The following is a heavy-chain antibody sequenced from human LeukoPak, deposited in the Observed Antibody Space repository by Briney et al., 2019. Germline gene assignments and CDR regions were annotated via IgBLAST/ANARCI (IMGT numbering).Heavy chain of an antibody. CDR2: ISSSSSYI. CDR3: ARDLRDSSARRGY. CDR1: GFTFSSYS. J-gene: IGHJ4*02. D-gene: IGHD6-6*01. Sequence: GGSLRLSCAASGFTFSSYSMNWVRQAPGKGLEWASSISSSSSYIYYADSVKGRFTISRDNAKNSLYLQMNSLRAEDTAVYYCARDLRDSSARRGYWGQGTLVTVSS. V-gene: IGHV3-21*01.